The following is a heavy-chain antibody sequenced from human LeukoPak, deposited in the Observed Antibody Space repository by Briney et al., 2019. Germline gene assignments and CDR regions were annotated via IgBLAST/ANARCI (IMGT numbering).Heavy chain of an antibody. CDR2: IRYDSNNR. Sequence: GGSLRLSCAASGFTFNSYGMHWVRQAPGKGLDWVAFIRYDSNNRYYADSVKGRFTISRDNSKNTLHLQMSSLRAEDTAVYYCVKDALNMGTHTNCQTPWDYWGPGTLVTVSS. D-gene: IGHD2-2*01. CDR3: VKDALNMGTHTNCQTPWDY. V-gene: IGHV3-30*02. CDR1: GFTFNSYG. J-gene: IGHJ4*02.